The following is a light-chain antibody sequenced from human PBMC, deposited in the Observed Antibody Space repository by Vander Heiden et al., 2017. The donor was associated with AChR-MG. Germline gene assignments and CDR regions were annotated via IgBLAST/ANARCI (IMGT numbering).Light chain of an antibody. Sequence: SYELTQPLSVSVALGQPATVTCGGNNTGSKNVHWYQQKPGQAAVLVIYRDSNRPSGIPERFSGSKSGNTATLTIRRAQAGDEADYYCQVGDSSAAVVFGGGTKLTVL. CDR3: QVGDSSAAVV. CDR2: RDS. V-gene: IGLV3-9*01. J-gene: IGLJ3*02. CDR1: NTGSKN.